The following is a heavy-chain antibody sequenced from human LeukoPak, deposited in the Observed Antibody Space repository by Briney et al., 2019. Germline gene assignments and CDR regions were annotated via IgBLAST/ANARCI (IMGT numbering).Heavy chain of an antibody. CDR3: AKGQHCSSTSCYVIGAFDI. CDR2: ISGSGGST. Sequence: QPGGSLRLSCAASGLTFSSYAMSWVRQAPGKGLEWVSDISGSGGSTYYADSVKGRFTISRDNSKNTLYLQMDSLRVEDTAVYYCAKGQHCSSTSCYVIGAFDIWGQGTMVTVSS. D-gene: IGHD2-2*01. V-gene: IGHV3-23*01. J-gene: IGHJ3*02. CDR1: GLTFSSYA.